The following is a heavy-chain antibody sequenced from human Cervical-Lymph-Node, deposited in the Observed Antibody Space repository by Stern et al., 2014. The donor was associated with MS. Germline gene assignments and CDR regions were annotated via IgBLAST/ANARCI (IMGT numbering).Heavy chain of an antibody. V-gene: IGHV3-33*06. CDR1: GFSFSIYA. CDR2: IWYAGGGK. Sequence: VQLLESGGGVVQPGKSLRLSCAASGFSFSIYAMHWVRQAPGKGLEWIAVIWYAGGGKSYAESVKGRFTISRDNSKNTLSLEMNSLRAEDTAVYYCAKSDVWSGPLEHWGQGTLVIVSS. CDR3: AKSDVWSGPLEH. J-gene: IGHJ4*02. D-gene: IGHD3-3*01.